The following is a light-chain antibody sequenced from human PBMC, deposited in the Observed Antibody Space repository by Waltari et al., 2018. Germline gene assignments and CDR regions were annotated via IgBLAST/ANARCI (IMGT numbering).Light chain of an antibody. J-gene: IGLJ2*01. CDR2: DVT. CDR3: SSYTPTSILV. Sequence: QSALTQPPSVSGSPGHSLTLSCSVTSRPCGSPYSASWYQHPPATPPTLLIYDVTKRPSGVSGRFSGSKSGNTASLTISGLQPEDEADYFCSSYTPTSILVFGGGTKLTV. CDR1: SRPCGSPYS. V-gene: IGLV2-14*03.